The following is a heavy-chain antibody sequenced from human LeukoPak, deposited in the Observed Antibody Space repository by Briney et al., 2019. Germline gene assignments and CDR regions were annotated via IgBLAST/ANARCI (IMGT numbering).Heavy chain of an antibody. J-gene: IGHJ4*02. CDR3: AKGGFQPLLGLVGY. D-gene: IGHD2-2*01. Sequence: PGGSLRLSCAASGFTFSSYAMHWVRQAPGKGLEWVAVISYDGSNKYYADSVKGRFTISRDNSKNTLYLQMNSLRAEDTAVYYCAKGGFQPLLGLVGYWGQGTLVTVSS. V-gene: IGHV3-30-3*01. CDR2: ISYDGSNK. CDR1: GFTFSSYA.